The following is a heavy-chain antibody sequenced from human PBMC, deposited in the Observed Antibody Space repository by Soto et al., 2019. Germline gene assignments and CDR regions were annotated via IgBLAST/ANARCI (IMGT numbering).Heavy chain of an antibody. CDR1: GESFNGYY. CDR2: IHHSGST. Sequence: SETLSLTCTAYGESFNGYYWSWIRQPPGKGLEWIGEIHHSGSTNYNPSLKSRVTFSIDTSKRQFSLKVRSVTAADTAVYYCARGKRGSSWYRGEEKYYYYGMDVWGQGTPVTV. J-gene: IGHJ6*02. V-gene: IGHV4-34*01. D-gene: IGHD6-13*01. CDR3: ARGKRGSSWYRGEEKYYYYGMDV.